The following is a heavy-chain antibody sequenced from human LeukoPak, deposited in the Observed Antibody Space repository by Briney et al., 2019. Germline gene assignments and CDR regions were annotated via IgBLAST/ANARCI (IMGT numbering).Heavy chain of an antibody. CDR1: GYSFTTYW. Sequence: GESLKISCRGSGYSFTTYWIAWVRQMPGKGLEWMGIISPGDSDTRYSPSFQGQVTISADRSINTAYPRWSSLKASDTAMYYCAGGGFFDYWGQGTLVTVSS. V-gene: IGHV5-51*01. J-gene: IGHJ4*02. D-gene: IGHD4-23*01. CDR3: AGGGFFDY. CDR2: ISPGDSDT.